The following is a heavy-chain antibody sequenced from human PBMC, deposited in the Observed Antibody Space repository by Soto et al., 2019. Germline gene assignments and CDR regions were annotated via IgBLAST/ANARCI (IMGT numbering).Heavy chain of an antibody. CDR1: GFTFSSYS. Sequence: GGSLRLSCAASGFTFSSYSMNWVRPAPGKGLEWVSSISSSSSYIYYADSVKGRFTISRDNAKNSLYLQMNSLRAEDTAVYYCARTLPPITMVRGVIITYHSWEEDYYYYGMDVWGQGTTVTVS. CDR3: ARTLPPITMVRGVIITYHSWEEDYYYYGMDV. CDR2: ISSSSSYI. V-gene: IGHV3-21*01. D-gene: IGHD3-10*01. J-gene: IGHJ6*02.